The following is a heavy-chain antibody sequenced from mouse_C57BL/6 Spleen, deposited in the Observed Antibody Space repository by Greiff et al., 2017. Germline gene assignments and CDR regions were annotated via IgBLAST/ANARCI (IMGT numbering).Heavy chain of an antibody. Sequence: QVQLQQSGPELVKPGASVKISCKASGYAFSSSWMNWVKQRPGKGLEWIGRIYPGDGDTNYNGKFKGKATLTADKSSSTAYMQLSSLTSEDSAVYFCARKGFYDGAWFAYWGQGTLVTVSA. V-gene: IGHV1-82*01. CDR1: GYAFSSSW. J-gene: IGHJ3*01. CDR2: IYPGDGDT. D-gene: IGHD2-12*01. CDR3: ARKGFYDGAWFAY.